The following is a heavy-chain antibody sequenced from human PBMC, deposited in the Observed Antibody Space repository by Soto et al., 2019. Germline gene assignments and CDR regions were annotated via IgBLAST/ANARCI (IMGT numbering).Heavy chain of an antibody. D-gene: IGHD6-13*01. CDR1: GFTFSSNC. CDR2: INSDGSSS. Sequence: XGSLRVCCAASGFTFSSNCLHWVRQAPGKGLVWVSRINSDGSSSSYADSVKGQFTISRDNAKNTLYLQMNSLRAEDTAVYYCARGSSSWYVSFDDWGQGTLVTVPS. V-gene: IGHV3-74*01. CDR3: ARGSSSWYVSFDD. J-gene: IGHJ4*02.